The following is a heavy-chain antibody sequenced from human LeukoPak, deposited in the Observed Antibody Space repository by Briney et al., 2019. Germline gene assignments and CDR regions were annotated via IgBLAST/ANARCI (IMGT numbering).Heavy chain of an antibody. J-gene: IGHJ4*02. CDR2: INTDGSST. D-gene: IGHD4-23*01. CDR3: ARDLGTVVFFDY. V-gene: IGHV3-74*01. Sequence: PGGSLRLSCAASGFTFSSYWMHWVRQAPGKGLVWVSRINTDGSSTSYADSVKGRFTISRDNAKNTLYLQVNSLRAEDTAVYYCARDLGTVVFFDYWGQGTLVTVSS. CDR1: GFTFSSYW.